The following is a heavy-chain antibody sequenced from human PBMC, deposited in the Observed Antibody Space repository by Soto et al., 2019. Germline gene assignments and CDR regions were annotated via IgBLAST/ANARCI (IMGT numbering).Heavy chain of an antibody. CDR2: SNHSGST. V-gene: IGHV4-34*01. CDR1: GGSFSGYY. Sequence: QVQLQQWGAGLLKPSETLSLTCAVYGGSFSGYYWSWIRQPPGKGLEWIGESNHSGSTNYNPPLKSRVIISVDTPQNQFPRKLSSVTAADTAVYYCARSGLLWFGDSCPPYYWGQGTLVTVSS. CDR3: ARSGLLWFGDSCPPYY. J-gene: IGHJ4*02. D-gene: IGHD3-10*01.